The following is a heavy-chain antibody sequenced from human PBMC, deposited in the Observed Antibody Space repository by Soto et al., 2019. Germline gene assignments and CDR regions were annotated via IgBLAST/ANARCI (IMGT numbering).Heavy chain of an antibody. V-gene: IGHV3-48*01. CDR2: ISSSSSTI. J-gene: IGHJ5*02. CDR1: GFTFSSYS. D-gene: IGHD4-17*01. Sequence: EVQLVESGGGLVQPGGSLRLSCAASGFTFSSYSMNWVRQAPGKGLEWVSYISSSSSTIYYADSVKGRFTISRDNAKNSLYLQMNRLRAEDTAVYYCARGAGYGDYWSWFDPWGQGTLVTVSS. CDR3: ARGAGYGDYWSWFDP.